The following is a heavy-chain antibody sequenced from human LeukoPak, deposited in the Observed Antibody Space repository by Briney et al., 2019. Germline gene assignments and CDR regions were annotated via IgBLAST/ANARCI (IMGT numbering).Heavy chain of an antibody. J-gene: IGHJ4*02. CDR2: ISSSSSTI. Sequence: PGGSLRLSCAASGFTFSSYSMNWVRQAPGKGLEWVSYISSSSSTIYYADSVKGRFTISRDNAKNSLYLQMNSLRAEDTAVYYCATKIDGRQLVLQTEYWGQGTLVTVSS. D-gene: IGHD6-13*01. CDR3: ATKIDGRQLVLQTEY. CDR1: GFTFSSYS. V-gene: IGHV3-48*01.